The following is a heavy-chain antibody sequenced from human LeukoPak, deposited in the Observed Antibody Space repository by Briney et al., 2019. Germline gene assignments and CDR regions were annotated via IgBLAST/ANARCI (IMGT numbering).Heavy chain of an antibody. V-gene: IGHV3-23*01. J-gene: IGHJ3*01. CDR3: AQETYSYDSSGYYGHYFDG. CDR2: ISGSGGST. D-gene: IGHD3-22*01. CDR1: GITISSYA. Sequence: PAGSLTLTCTASGITISSYAMSWVRQPPGKGLEWVWGISGSGGSTYYADSVKGRLTISRDNSNNTLYLQMNSLIADDAAVYYCAQETYSYDSSGYYGHYFDGWG.